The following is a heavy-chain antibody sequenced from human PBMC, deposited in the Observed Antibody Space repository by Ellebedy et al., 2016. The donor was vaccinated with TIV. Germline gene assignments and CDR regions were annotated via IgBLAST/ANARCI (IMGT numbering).Heavy chain of an antibody. CDR1: GFTFSSYW. V-gene: IGHV3-74*03. Sequence: GESLKISCAASGFTFSSYWMHWVRQAPGKGLEWVSRITSDGSDIAYADSVRGRFTTSRDNAKNTLYLQMNSRRADDTAVYYCASVVAAAGRSGGGDYWGQGTLVTVSS. J-gene: IGHJ4*02. CDR2: ITSDGSDI. CDR3: ASVVAAAGRSGGGDY. D-gene: IGHD6-13*01.